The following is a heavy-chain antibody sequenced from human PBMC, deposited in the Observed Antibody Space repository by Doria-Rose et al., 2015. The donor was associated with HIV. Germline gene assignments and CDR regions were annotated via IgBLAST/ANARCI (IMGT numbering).Heavy chain of an antibody. J-gene: IGHJ2*01. D-gene: IGHD3-3*01. V-gene: IGHV3-7*01. CDR3: ARDAGDYNFWSGYYSRYWYFDL. CDR2: QDVREQ. Sequence: QDVREQYYVDSVKGRFTISSDNAKNSLYLQMNSLRAEDTAVYYCARDAGDYNFWSGYYSRYWYFDLWGRGNLVTGSS.